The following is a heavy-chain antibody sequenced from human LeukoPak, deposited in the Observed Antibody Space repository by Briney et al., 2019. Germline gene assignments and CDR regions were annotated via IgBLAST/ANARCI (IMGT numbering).Heavy chain of an antibody. CDR2: ISYDGSNK. CDR1: GFTFSSYA. CDR3: AKGVSSSWSYFDY. D-gene: IGHD6-13*01. J-gene: IGHJ4*02. Sequence: GGSLRLSCAASGFTFSSYAMHWVRQAPGKGLEWVAVISYDGSNKHYADSVKGRFTISRDNSKNTLYLQMNSLRAEDTAVYYCAKGVSSSWSYFDYWSQGTLVTVSS. V-gene: IGHV3-30*04.